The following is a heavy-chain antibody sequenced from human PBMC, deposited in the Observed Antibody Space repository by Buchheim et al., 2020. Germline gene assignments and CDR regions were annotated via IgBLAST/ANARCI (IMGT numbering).Heavy chain of an antibody. CDR1: GGSISSSSYY. V-gene: IGHV4-39*01. Sequence: QLQLQESGPGLVKPSETLSLTCTVSGGSISSSSYYWGWIRQPPGKGLEWIGSIYYSGSTYYNPSLKSRVTISVDTSKNQFSLKLSSVTAADTAVYYCARTHQYYYDSSGYRTYWFDPRGQGTL. D-gene: IGHD3-22*01. CDR2: IYYSGST. J-gene: IGHJ5*02. CDR3: ARTHQYYYDSSGYRTYWFDP.